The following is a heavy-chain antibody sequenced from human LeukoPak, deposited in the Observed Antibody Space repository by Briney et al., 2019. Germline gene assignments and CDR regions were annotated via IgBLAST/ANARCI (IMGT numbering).Heavy chain of an antibody. J-gene: IGHJ5*02. V-gene: IGHV4-30-2*01. CDR2: IYHSGST. Sequence: SETLSLTCAVSGGSISSGGYSWSWIRQPPGKGLEWIGYIYHSGSTYYNPSLKSRVIISVDRSRNQFSLKLSSVTAADTAVYYCARLGYCSSTSCYGGWFDPWGQGTLVTVSS. CDR3: ARLGYCSSTSCYGGWFDP. CDR1: GGSISSGGYS. D-gene: IGHD2-2*01.